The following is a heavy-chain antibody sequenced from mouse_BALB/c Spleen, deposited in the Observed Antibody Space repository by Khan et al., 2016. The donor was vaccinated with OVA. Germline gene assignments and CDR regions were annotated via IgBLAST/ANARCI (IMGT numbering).Heavy chain of an antibody. J-gene: IGHJ4*01. D-gene: IGHD1-1*02. V-gene: IGHV2-3*01. CDR3: VKQNPGTLYAMDY. Sequence: QVQLQQSGPGLVAPSQSLSITCTVSGFSLTTYGVSWVCQPPGKGLEWLGVIWGDGNTNYHSAPISSLSISKDNSKSQVFLKLNSLQSDDTATYFCVKQNPGTLYAMDYWGQGTSVTVSS. CDR2: IWGDGNT. CDR1: GFSLTTYG.